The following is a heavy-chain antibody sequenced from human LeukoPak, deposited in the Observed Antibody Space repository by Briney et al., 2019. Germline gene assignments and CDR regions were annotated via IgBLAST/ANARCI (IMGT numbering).Heavy chain of an antibody. J-gene: IGHJ3*02. Sequence: GESLKISCKGSGYSFTSYWIGWGRQMPGKGLEWMGIIYPGDSDTRYSPSFQGQFTISADKSISTAYLQWSSLKASEAAMYYWARPLHHDRGASSTLVAFDIWGQGTMVTVSS. D-gene: IGHD2-2*01. CDR1: GYSFTSYW. CDR2: IYPGDSDT. CDR3: ARPLHHDRGASSTLVAFDI. V-gene: IGHV5-51*01.